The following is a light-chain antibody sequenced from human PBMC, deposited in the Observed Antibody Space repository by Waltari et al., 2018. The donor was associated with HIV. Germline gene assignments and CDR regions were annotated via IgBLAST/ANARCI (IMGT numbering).Light chain of an antibody. J-gene: IGLJ1*01. CDR1: NIGSNS. Sequence: SYVLTQPPSVSVAPGKTARITCGGNNIGSNSVHWYQRKPGQAPLLVIYDDSDRPSGIPERFSGSNSGNTATLTINRVEAGDEAEYYCQVWDSSTDHYVFGTGTKVTVL. CDR3: QVWDSSTDHYV. V-gene: IGLV3-21*03. CDR2: DDS.